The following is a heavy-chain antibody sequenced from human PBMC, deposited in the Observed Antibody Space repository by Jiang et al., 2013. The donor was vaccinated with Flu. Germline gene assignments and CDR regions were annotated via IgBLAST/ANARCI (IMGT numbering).Heavy chain of an antibody. V-gene: IGHV4-31*03. CDR3: ATETRWSEAFDI. D-gene: IGHD1-14*01. J-gene: IGHJ3*02. CDR2: IYYSGNT. Sequence: TCTVSGGSISSGGYYWSWIRQHPGKGLEWIGYIYYSGNTYYNPSLKSRVTISIDTSKNQFSLRLNSVTVADTAVYYCATETRWSEAFDIWGQGTLVTVTS. CDR1: GGSISSGGYY.